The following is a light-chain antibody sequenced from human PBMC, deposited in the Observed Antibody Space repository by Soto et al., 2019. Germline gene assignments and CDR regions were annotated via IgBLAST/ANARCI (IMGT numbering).Light chain of an antibody. J-gene: IGKJ1*01. V-gene: IGKV3-11*01. CDR3: QQRNIWPPVT. CDR1: QSVSSY. CDR2: AAS. Sequence: EIVLTQSPATLSLSPGERATLSCRASQSVSSYLAWYQQKPGQAPRLLIYAASNRATGIPARFSGSGSGTDFTLTISSLEPEDSAVYYCQQRNIWPPVTFGHGTKVDIK.